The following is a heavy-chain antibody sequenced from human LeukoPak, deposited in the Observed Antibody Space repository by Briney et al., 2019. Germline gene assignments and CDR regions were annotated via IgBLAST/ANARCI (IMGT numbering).Heavy chain of an antibody. D-gene: IGHD5-12*01. V-gene: IGHV1-2*02. CDR2: INPNSGGT. J-gene: IGHJ3*02. CDR1: GYTFTGYY. Sequence: GASAKVSSKASGYTFTGYYMHWVRQAPGQGHEWMGWINPNSGGTNYAQKFQGRVTMTRDTSISTAYMELSRLRSDDTAVYYCARELAKRLRFCAFDIWGQGTMVTVSS. CDR3: ARELAKRLRFCAFDI.